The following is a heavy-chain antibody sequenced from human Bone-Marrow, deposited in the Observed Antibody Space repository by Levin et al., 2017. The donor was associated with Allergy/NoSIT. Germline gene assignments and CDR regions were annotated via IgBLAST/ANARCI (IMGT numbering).Heavy chain of an antibody. V-gene: IGHV3-23*01. D-gene: IGHD6-25*01. CDR1: GFPFSTYA. CDR3: ARGQAAHFDY. Sequence: GGSLRLSCAASGFPFSTYAMHWVRQTPEKGLEWVAYISDGGYSTHYADSVQDRFTVSRDNFMNTLYLQMERLTAEDTGLYFCARGQAAHFDYWGQGTLVTVSS. CDR2: ISDGGYST. J-gene: IGHJ4*02.